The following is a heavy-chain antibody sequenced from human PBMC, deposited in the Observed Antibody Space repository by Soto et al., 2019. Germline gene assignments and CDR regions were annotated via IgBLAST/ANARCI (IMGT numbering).Heavy chain of an antibody. CDR2: IYYSGST. Sequence: SETLSLTCTVSGGSVSSGSYYWSWIRQPPGKGLEWIGYIYYSGSTNYNPSLKSRVTISVDTSKNQFSLKLSSVTAADTAVYYGASVVYSTSPPHIGRDVWGKGTTVTVSS. D-gene: IGHD6-6*01. J-gene: IGHJ6*04. V-gene: IGHV4-61*01. CDR1: GGSVSSGSYY. CDR3: ASVVYSTSPPHIGRDV.